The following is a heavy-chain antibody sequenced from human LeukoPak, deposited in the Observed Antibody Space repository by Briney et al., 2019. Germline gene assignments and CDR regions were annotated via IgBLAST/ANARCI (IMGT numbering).Heavy chain of an antibody. CDR1: GVSISSFY. J-gene: IGHJ3*02. D-gene: IGHD6-13*01. V-gene: IGHV4-59*01. Sequence: SEPLSLTCAVSGVSISSFYWIWIRQPPGEGLEWIGHIYSSGSTISNPPPKSRFTIPLDASNNPFSLNLSSVTAADTAVYYCARAHQPGVYACDIWGRGKMVTVSS. CDR3: ARAHQPGVYACDI. CDR2: IYSSGST.